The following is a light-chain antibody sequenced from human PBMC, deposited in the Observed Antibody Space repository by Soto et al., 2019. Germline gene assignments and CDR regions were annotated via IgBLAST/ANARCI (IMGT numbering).Light chain of an antibody. V-gene: IGKV3-11*01. J-gene: IGKJ1*01. CDR1: QSVSSY. CDR2: DAS. Sequence: EILLTQSPATLSLSPGERATLSCRASQSVSSYLAWYQQKPGQAPGLLIYDASNRATGTPARFSGSGSGTDFTLTISSLEPEDFAVYYCQQRSNWWTFGQGTKVDIK. CDR3: QQRSNWWT.